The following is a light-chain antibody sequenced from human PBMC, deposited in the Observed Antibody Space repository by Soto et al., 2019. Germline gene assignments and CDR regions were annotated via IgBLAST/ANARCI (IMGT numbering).Light chain of an antibody. V-gene: IGLV2-14*01. CDR3: SSYTSSSTRV. Sequence: LTQPASVAGSPGQSITISCTGTSSDVGGYNYVSWYQQHPGKAPKLMIYDVSNRPSGVSNRFSGSKSGNTASLSISGLQAEDEADYYCSSYTSSSTRVFGTGTKLTVL. CDR1: SSDVGGYNY. J-gene: IGLJ1*01. CDR2: DVS.